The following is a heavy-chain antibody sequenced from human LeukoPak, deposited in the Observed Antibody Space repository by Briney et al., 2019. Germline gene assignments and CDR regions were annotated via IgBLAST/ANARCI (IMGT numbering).Heavy chain of an antibody. J-gene: IGHJ3*02. CDR2: INTDGTDT. V-gene: IGHV3-74*01. CDR1: GFTSRTYW. CDR3: ARVGVSTALDI. Sequence: GGSLRLSCAASGFTSRTYWTHWVRQARGKGLVCVSCINTDGTDTRYAESGKGRFTSSRDNAKNTRNLQMNSLRAEDTAVYYSARVGVSTALDIWGQGTMVTVSS.